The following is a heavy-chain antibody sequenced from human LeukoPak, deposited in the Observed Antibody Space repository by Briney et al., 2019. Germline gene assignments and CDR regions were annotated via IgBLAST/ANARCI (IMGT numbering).Heavy chain of an antibody. V-gene: IGHV4-30-2*01. Sequence: SQTLSLTCAVSGGSISSGGYSWSWIRQPPGKGLEWIGYIYHSGSTYYNPSLKSRVTISVDRSKNQFSLKLSSVTAADTAVYYCAREAPGNWFDPWGQGTLVTVSS. CDR3: AREAPGNWFDP. CDR2: IYHSGST. CDR1: GGSISSGGYS. J-gene: IGHJ5*02.